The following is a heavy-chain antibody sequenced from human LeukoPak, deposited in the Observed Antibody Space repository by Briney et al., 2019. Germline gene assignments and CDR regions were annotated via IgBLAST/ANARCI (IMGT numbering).Heavy chain of an antibody. J-gene: IGHJ6*02. Sequence: ASVMVSCKASGGTFSSYAISWVRQAPGQGLEWMGIINPSGGNTSYAQKFQGRVTMTRDTSTSTVYVELSSLRSEDTAVYYCAGSVATGTTDQLDYYYYGLDVWGQGTTVTVSS. CDR1: GGTFSSYA. D-gene: IGHD1-1*01. V-gene: IGHV1-46*01. CDR2: INPSGGNT. CDR3: AGSVATGTTDQLDYYYYGLDV.